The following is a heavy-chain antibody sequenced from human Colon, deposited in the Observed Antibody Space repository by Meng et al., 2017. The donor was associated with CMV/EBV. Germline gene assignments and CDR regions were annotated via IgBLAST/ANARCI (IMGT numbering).Heavy chain of an antibody. CDR2: IIPMFGSP. V-gene: IGHV1-69*12. Sequence: QVQLGQSGAGVNKTGSTLKVSCKASGGPFDTSTINGVRQAPGQGLEWMGGIIPMFGSPSYSQKFRGRVTITADELEVNSLRSEDTAVYYCARGKQAGFDLWGQGTLVTVSS. J-gene: IGHJ5*02. CDR1: GGPFDTST. D-gene: IGHD6-13*01. CDR3: ARGKQAGFDL.